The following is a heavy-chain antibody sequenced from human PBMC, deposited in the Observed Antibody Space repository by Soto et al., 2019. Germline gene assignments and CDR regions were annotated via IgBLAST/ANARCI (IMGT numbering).Heavy chain of an antibody. CDR1: GGSITSYY. J-gene: IGHJ4*02. CDR2: IYYSGTT. Sequence: PSETLSLTCSHSGGSITSYYWGWIRQSPGKGLEWIGYIYYSGTTDYNPSLKSRVTISVDTSTDQVSLNLNSVIAADTAVYYCARGLYGDDYYDKWGQGILVTVSS. D-gene: IGHD4-17*01. CDR3: ARGLYGDDYYDK. V-gene: IGHV4-59*01.